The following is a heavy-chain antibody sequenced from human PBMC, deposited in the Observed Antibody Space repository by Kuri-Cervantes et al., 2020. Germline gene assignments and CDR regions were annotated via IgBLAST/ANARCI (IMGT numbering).Heavy chain of an antibody. CDR2: ISYDGSNK. V-gene: IGHV3-30*03. CDR3: ARGWRYFDY. Sequence: GGSLRLSCVVSGFTFSSYVMHWVRQAPGKGLEWVTAISYDGSNKDYADSVRGRFTISRDNAKNSLYLQMNSLRAEDTALYYCARGWRYFDYWGQGSLVTVSS. J-gene: IGHJ4*02. CDR1: GFTFSSYV. D-gene: IGHD1-14*01.